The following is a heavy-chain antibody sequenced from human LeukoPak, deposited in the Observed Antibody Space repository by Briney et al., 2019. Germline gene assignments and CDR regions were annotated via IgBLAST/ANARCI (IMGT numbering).Heavy chain of an antibody. CDR3: ARGGVVPAVRDAFDI. CDR1: GYTFTSYA. J-gene: IGHJ3*02. Sequence: GASVKVSCKASGYTFTSYAMHWVRQAPGQRLEWMGWINAGNGNTKHSQKFQGRVTITRDTSASTAYMELSSLRSEDTAVYYCARGGVVPAVRDAFDIWGQGTMVTVSS. CDR2: INAGNGNT. D-gene: IGHD2-2*01. V-gene: IGHV1-3*01.